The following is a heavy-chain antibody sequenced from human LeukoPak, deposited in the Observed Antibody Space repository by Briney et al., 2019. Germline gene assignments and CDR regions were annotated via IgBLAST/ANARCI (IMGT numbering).Heavy chain of an antibody. Sequence: GASVKVSCKASGYTFTGCYMHWVRQAPGQGLEWMGWINPNSGGTNYAQKFQGRVTMTRDTSISTAYMELSRLRSDDTAVYYCARGGGYCSSTSCYPFDYWGQGTLVTVSS. J-gene: IGHJ4*02. D-gene: IGHD2-2*01. CDR1: GYTFTGCY. CDR2: INPNSGGT. CDR3: ARGGGYCSSTSCYPFDY. V-gene: IGHV1-2*02.